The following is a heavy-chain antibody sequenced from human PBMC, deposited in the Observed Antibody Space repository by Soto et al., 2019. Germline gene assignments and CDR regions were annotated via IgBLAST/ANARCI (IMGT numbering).Heavy chain of an antibody. CDR3: ARWPQPRYTADPFAVDV. J-gene: IGHJ6*02. D-gene: IGHD3-16*02. CDR1: GGTFSSSG. V-gene: IGHV1-69*11. CDR2: IAPSLDTT. Sequence: QVHLVQSGTEVKKPGSSVKVSCKASGGTFSSSGFSWVRQAPGQGLEWMGMIAPSLDTTNYAQKCQARVTITAVAVTSTAYMELRSLSSEDTAVYYCARWPQPRYTADPFAVDVWGQGTRVIVSS.